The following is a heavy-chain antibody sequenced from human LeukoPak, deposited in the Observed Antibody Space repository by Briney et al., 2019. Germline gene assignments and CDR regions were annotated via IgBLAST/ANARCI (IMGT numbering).Heavy chain of an antibody. V-gene: IGHV3-11*04. CDR3: AREWVGATID. CDR1: GFTFSDYY. CDR2: ISSSSSTI. J-gene: IGHJ4*02. Sequence: GGSLRLSCATSGFTFSDYYMSWIRQAPGKGLEWVSYISSSSSTIYYADSVKGRFTISRDNSKNTLYLQMNSLRAEDTAVYYCAREWVGATIDWRQGTLVTVSS. D-gene: IGHD1-26*01.